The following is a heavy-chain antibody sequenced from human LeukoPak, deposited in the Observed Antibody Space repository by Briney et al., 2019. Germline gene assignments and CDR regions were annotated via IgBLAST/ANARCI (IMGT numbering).Heavy chain of an antibody. Sequence: SQTLSLTCAISGDSVSTTNAAWNWIRQSPSRGLEWLGRTYYRSKWYIDYAVSVKSRITINPETSENQLSLQLNFVTPEDTAVYYCARGLYCSGGSCYADYWGQGTLVTVSS. CDR1: GDSVSTTNAA. J-gene: IGHJ4*02. CDR2: TYYRSKWYI. CDR3: ARGLYCSGGSCYADY. D-gene: IGHD2-15*01. V-gene: IGHV6-1*01.